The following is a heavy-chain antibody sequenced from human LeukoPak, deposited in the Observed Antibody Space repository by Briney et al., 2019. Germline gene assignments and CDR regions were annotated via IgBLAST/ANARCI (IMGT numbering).Heavy chain of an antibody. Sequence: GGSLRLSCAASGFTFGSYWMHWVRQAPGKGLVWVSRINSDGSSTSYADSVKGRFTISRDNAKNTLYLQMNSLRAEDTAVYYCAREGGLGYCSSTSCSDFDYWGQGTLVTVSS. V-gene: IGHV3-74*01. J-gene: IGHJ4*02. CDR2: INSDGSST. D-gene: IGHD2-2*01. CDR1: GFTFGSYW. CDR3: AREGGLGYCSSTSCSDFDY.